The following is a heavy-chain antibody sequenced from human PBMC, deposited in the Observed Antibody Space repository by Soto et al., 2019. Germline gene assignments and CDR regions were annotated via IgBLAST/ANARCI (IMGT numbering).Heavy chain of an antibody. CDR3: ARESHRYDFWSGYNYYYGMDV. D-gene: IGHD3-3*01. CDR1: GYTFTSYG. Sequence: QVQLVQSGAEVKKPGASVKVSCKASGYTFTSYGISWVRQAPGQGLEWMGWISAYNGNTNYAQKLQGRVTMTTDTSSSTAYMELRSLRSDDTAVYYCARESHRYDFWSGYNYYYGMDVWGQGTTVTVSS. CDR2: ISAYNGNT. J-gene: IGHJ6*02. V-gene: IGHV1-18*01.